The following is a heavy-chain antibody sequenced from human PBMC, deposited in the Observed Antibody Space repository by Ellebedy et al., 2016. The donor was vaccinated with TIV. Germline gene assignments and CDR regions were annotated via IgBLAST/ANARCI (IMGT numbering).Heavy chain of an antibody. D-gene: IGHD3-9*01. CDR3: ARESVRYFDWDY. CDR1: GFTLSGYW. Sequence: GESLKISCVASGFTLSGYWMHWVRQVPGKGLVWLARINTDGSSTSYADSVEGRFTISRDNAKKPLYLEMSGLRSDDTAVYYCARESVRYFDWDYWGQGTLVAV. V-gene: IGHV3-74*01. CDR2: INTDGSST. J-gene: IGHJ4*02.